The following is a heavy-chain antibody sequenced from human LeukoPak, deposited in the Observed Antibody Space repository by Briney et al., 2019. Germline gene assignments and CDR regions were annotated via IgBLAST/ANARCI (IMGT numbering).Heavy chain of an antibody. CDR3: ARHTTSGWYQVVY. CDR1: GGSISNYF. J-gene: IGHJ4*02. CDR2: ISYSGSTN. D-gene: IGHD6-19*01. Sequence: SETLSLTCTISGGSISNYFWSWIRQPPGKGLEWIGYISYSGSTNNHNPSLKSRATISVDTSKSQFSLKLSSVTAADTAVYYCARHTTSGWYQVVYWGQGTLVTVSS. V-gene: IGHV4-59*01.